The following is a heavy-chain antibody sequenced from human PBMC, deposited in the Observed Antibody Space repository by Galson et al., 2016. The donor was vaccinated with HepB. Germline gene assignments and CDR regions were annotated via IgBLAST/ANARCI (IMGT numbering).Heavy chain of an antibody. Sequence: SLRLSCAASGFTLSDYWMNWVRQTPGKGLVWVSHLDPTGTQTAYADSVKGRFTFSRDNAKNTLYLQMDSLRAEDTAVYYCARDSREVGAYWDDVFDMWGQGTMVTVSS. CDR3: ARDSREVGAYWDDVFDM. CDR1: GFTLSDYW. D-gene: IGHD4-17*01. J-gene: IGHJ3*02. V-gene: IGHV3-74*01. CDR2: LDPTGTQT.